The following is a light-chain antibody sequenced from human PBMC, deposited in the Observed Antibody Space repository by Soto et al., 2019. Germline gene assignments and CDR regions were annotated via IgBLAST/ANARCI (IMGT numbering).Light chain of an antibody. V-gene: IGKV3-20*01. J-gene: IGKJ1*01. CDR1: QSVSSNY. CDR3: QQYGSSPSR. CDR2: GVS. Sequence: EIVLTPSPGTLSLSTGESATLSCRASQSVSSNYLGWYQQRPGQAPRLLIYGVSSRATGIPDRFSGSGSGTDFTLTISRLEPEDFAVYFCQQYGSSPSRFGQGTKVDIK.